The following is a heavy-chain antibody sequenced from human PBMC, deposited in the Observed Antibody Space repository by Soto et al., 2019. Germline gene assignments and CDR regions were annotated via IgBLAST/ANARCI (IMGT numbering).Heavy chain of an antibody. CDR2: INAGNGNT. J-gene: IGHJ4*02. D-gene: IGHD2-15*01. Sequence: QVQLVQSGAEVKKPGASVKVSCKASGYTFTSYARHWLRQAPGQRLEWMGWINAGNGNTKYSQKFQGRVTITRDTSASTAYMELSSLRSEDTAVYYCARGPGGPDGPGDYWGQGTLVTVSS. CDR3: ARGPGGPDGPGDY. V-gene: IGHV1-3*01. CDR1: GYTFTSYA.